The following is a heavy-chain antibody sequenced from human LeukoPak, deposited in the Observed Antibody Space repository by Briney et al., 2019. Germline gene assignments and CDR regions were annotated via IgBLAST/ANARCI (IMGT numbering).Heavy chain of an antibody. Sequence: GGSLRLSCAASGFTFSNYAMNWVRQAPGKGLEWVSTISPSDTDTYYADSVKGRFTISRDISKDTLYLHMNSLRAEDTAVYYCARRAYNWGAFDIWGQGTMVTVSS. CDR3: ARRAYNWGAFDI. D-gene: IGHD5-24*01. CDR1: GFTFSNYA. V-gene: IGHV3-23*01. CDR2: ISPSDTDT. J-gene: IGHJ3*02.